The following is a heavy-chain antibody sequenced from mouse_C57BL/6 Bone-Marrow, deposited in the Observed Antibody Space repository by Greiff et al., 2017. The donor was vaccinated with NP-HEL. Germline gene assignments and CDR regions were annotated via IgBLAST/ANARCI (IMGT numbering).Heavy chain of an antibody. CDR3: ARGMITYYFDY. V-gene: IGHV1-76*01. CDR2: IYPGSGNT. CDR1: GYTFTDYY. Sequence: QVQLQQSGAELVRPGASVKLSCKASGYTFTDYYINWVKQRPGQGLEWIARIYPGSGNTYYNEKFTGKATLTAEKSSSTAYMQLSSLTSEDSAVYFCARGMITYYFDYWGQGTTLTVSS. J-gene: IGHJ2*01. D-gene: IGHD2-4*01.